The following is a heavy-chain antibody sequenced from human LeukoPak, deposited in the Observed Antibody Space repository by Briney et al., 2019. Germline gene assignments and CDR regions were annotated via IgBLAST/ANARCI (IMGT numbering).Heavy chain of an antibody. CDR3: AKDRYVSGTYYISV. CDR1: EFTFSRYA. V-gene: IGHV3-64D*09. J-gene: IGHJ4*02. D-gene: IGHD3-10*01. CDR2: ISTNGDRT. Sequence: PGGSLRLSCSASEFTFSRYAMHWVRQAPGKGLECVSAISTNGDRTYYGDSVKGRFTISRDNSRNTLYLQMSSLRAEDTAVYYCAKDRYVSGTYYISVWGQGTLVTVSS.